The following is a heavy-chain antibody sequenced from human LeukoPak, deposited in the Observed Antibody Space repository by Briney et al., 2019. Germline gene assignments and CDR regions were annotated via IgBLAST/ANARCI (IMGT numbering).Heavy chain of an antibody. D-gene: IGHD2-21*02. V-gene: IGHV3-48*01. CDR1: GFTLSSYS. Sequence: PGGSLRLSCAASGFTLSSYSMNWVRQAPGKGLEWVSYISSSSSTIYYADSVKGRFTISRDNSKNTLYLQMNSLRAEDTAVYYCAKDPSVTAFTQYYFDYWGQGTLVTVSS. CDR2: ISSSSSTI. J-gene: IGHJ4*02. CDR3: AKDPSVTAFTQYYFDY.